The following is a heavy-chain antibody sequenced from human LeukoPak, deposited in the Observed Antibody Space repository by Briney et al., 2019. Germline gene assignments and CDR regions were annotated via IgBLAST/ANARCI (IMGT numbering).Heavy chain of an antibody. CDR3: ARGGVTTIAQYDY. D-gene: IGHD5-12*01. J-gene: IGHJ4*02. CDR2: IFDSGTTNYNPST. CDR1: GGSIISYF. Sequence: PSETLSLTCTVSGGSIISYFWSWIRQPPGEGPEWIGHIFDSGTTNYNPSTNYNPSLESRVTVSLDTSKNHFSLKLSSVTAADTAVYFCARGGVTTIAQYDYWGQGILVTVSS. V-gene: IGHV4-59*01.